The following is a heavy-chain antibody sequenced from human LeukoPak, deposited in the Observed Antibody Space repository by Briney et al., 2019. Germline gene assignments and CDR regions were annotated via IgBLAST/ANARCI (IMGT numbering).Heavy chain of an antibody. V-gene: IGHV3-21*01. CDR1: GFTFSSYS. CDR3: ARAGVDTSGYYYQGFDY. D-gene: IGHD3-3*01. J-gene: IGHJ4*02. Sequence: GGSLRLSCGASGFTFSSYSMNWVRQAPGKGLEWVSSISSSSSYIYYADSVKGRFTISRDNAKNSLYLQVNSLTAEDTAVYYCARAGVDTSGYYYQGFDYWGQGTLVTVSS. CDR2: ISSSSSYI.